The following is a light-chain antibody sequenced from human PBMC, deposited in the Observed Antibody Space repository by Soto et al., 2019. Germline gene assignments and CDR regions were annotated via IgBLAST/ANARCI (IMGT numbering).Light chain of an antibody. Sequence: EIVLTQSPGTLSLSPGERATLSCRASQSVNGNYLTWYQQKPGQAPRLLIYGASSRATDIPDRFSGSGSGTDFTLTISRLEPEDFAVYYCQQYGSSFRYTFGQGTKLEIK. V-gene: IGKV3-20*01. CDR3: QQYGSSFRYT. CDR1: QSVNGNY. CDR2: GAS. J-gene: IGKJ2*01.